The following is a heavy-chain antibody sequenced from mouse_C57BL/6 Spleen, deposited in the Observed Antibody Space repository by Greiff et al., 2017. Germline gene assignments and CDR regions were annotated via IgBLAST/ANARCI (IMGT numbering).Heavy chain of an antibody. CDR2: IDPSDSYT. CDR1: GYTFTSYW. CDR3: ARRRNGYWDY. Sequence: QVQLQQPGAELVMPGASVKLSCKASGYTFTSYWMHWVKQRPGQGLEWIGEIDPSDSYTNYNQKFKGKSTVTVDKSSSTAYMQLSSLTSEDSAVYYCARRRNGYWDYWGQGTTLTVSS. J-gene: IGHJ2*01. D-gene: IGHD2-3*01. V-gene: IGHV1-69*01.